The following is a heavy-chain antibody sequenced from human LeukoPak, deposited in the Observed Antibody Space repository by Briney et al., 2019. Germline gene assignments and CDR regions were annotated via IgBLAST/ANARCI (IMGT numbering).Heavy chain of an antibody. V-gene: IGHV3-7*03. J-gene: IGHJ4*02. CDR2: IKQDGSEK. D-gene: IGHD1-26*01. CDR1: GFTFSSYW. Sequence: GGSLRLSRAASGFTFSSYWMSWVRQAPGKGLEWVANIKQDGSEKYYVDSVKGRFTISRDNAKNSLYLQMNSLRAGDTAVFYCARASRGGATLNFDYWGLGTLVAVSS. CDR3: ARASRGGATLNFDY.